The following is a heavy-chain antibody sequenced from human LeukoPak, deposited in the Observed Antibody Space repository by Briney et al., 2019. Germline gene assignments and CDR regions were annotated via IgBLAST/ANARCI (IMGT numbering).Heavy chain of an antibody. CDR3: ARDKDYDILTGYDSGIDY. CDR2: ISSSSSYI. CDR1: GFTFSSYS. V-gene: IGHV3-21*01. Sequence: GGSLRLYCAASGFTFSSYSMNWVRQAPGKGLEWVSSISSSSSYIYYADSVKGRFTISRDNAKNSLYLQMNSLRAEDTAVYYCARDKDYDILTGYDSGIDYWGQGTLVTVSS. J-gene: IGHJ4*02. D-gene: IGHD3-9*01.